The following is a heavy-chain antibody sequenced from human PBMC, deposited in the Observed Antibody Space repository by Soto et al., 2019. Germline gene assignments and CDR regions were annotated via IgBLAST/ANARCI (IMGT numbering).Heavy chain of an antibody. CDR2: IFYSGTT. CDR1: GGSISSGGYF. V-gene: IGHV4-31*03. Sequence: QVQLQESGPGLVKPSQTLSLTCTVSGGSISSGGYFWSWIRQPPGKGLEWIGNIFYSGTTYYNPSLQSRVTISVDTSKNQFSLKLSSVTAAATAVYFCARGVLYWGQGTLVTVSS. D-gene: IGHD1-1*01. J-gene: IGHJ4*02. CDR3: ARGVLY.